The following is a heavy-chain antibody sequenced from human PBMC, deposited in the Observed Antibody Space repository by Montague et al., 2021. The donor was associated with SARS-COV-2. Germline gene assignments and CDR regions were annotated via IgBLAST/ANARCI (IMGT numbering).Heavy chain of an antibody. CDR3: ARDIGGSTVTTGGFDY. J-gene: IGHJ4*02. Sequence: TLSLTCTVSGGSISSGGYYWSWIRQHPGKGLEWIGYIHYSGSTYYNPSLKSRVTISVDTSKNQFSLKLSSVTAADTAVYYCARDIGGSTVTTGGFDYWGQGTLVTVSS. CDR2: IHYSGST. V-gene: IGHV4-31*03. CDR1: GGSISSGGYY. D-gene: IGHD4-17*01.